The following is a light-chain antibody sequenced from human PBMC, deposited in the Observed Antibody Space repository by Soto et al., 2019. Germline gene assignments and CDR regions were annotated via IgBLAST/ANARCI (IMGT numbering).Light chain of an antibody. CDR3: QQSYTTPPA. V-gene: IGKV1-39*01. J-gene: IGKJ1*01. CDR1: QSISNY. Sequence: IQMAQSPSSLSASVGDRVTITCRASQSISNYINWYQQKPGKAPKLLIYGASSLQSGVTSRFSGSVSGTDYTLTVSSLQREEFATYYCQQSYTTPPAFGQGTKVEIK. CDR2: GAS.